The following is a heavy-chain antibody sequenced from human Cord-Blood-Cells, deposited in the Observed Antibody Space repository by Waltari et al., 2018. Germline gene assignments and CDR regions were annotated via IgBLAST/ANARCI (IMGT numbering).Heavy chain of an antibody. J-gene: IGHJ3*02. CDR2: ISYDGSNK. V-gene: IGHV3-30*18. Sequence: AVISYDGSNKYYADSVKGRFTISRDNYKNTLYLQMNSLRAEDTAVYYCAKDMGHSSSCAFDIWGQGTMVTVSS. D-gene: IGHD6-6*01. CDR3: AKDMGHSSSCAFDI.